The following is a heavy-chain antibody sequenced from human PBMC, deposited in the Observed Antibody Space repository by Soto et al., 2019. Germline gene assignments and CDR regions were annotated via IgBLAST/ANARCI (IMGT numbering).Heavy chain of an antibody. V-gene: IGHV4-34*01. J-gene: IGHJ6*03. Sequence: SETLSLTCAVYGGSFSGYYWSWIRQPPGKGLEWIGEINHSGSTNYNPSLKSRVTISLDTSKNQFSLKLSSVTAADTAVYYCARRVGGSSWNVYYYYYMGVWGKGTTVTVSS. CDR2: INHSGST. CDR3: ARRVGGSSWNVYYYYYMGV. CDR1: GGSFSGYY. D-gene: IGHD6-13*01.